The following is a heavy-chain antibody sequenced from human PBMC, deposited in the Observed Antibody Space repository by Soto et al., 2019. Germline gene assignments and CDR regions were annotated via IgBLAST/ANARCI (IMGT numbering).Heavy chain of an antibody. J-gene: IGHJ4*02. Sequence: SETLSLTCTVSGGSISSSSYYWGWIRQPPGKGLEWIGSIYYSGSTYYNPYLKSRVTISVDTSKNQFSLKLSSVTAADTAVYYCARRGSGSYSDYWGQGTLVTVSS. CDR1: GGSISSSSYY. CDR2: IYYSGST. D-gene: IGHD3-10*01. CDR3: ARRGSGSYSDY. V-gene: IGHV4-39*01.